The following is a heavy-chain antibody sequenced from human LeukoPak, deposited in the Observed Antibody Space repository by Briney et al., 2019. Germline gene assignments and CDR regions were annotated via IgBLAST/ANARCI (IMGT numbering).Heavy chain of an antibody. CDR2: IYYSGST. J-gene: IGHJ6*02. D-gene: IGHD2-2*01. CDR3: ARLYCSSTSCGQGDYYYGMDV. CDR1: GGSISSYY. V-gene: IGHV4-59*01. Sequence: SETLSLTCTVSGGSISSYYWSWIRQPPGKGLEWIGYIYYSGSTNYNPSLKSRVTISVDTSKNQFSLKLSSVTAADTAVYYCARLYCSSTSCGQGDYYYGMDVWGQGTTVTVSS.